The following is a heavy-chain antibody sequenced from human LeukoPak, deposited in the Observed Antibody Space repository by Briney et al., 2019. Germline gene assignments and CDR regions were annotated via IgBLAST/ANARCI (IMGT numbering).Heavy chain of an antibody. J-gene: IGHJ4*02. V-gene: IGHV1-8*01. CDR2: MSPNSGNT. Sequence: ASVKVSCKASGYTFTSYDINWVRQATGQGLEWMEWMSPNSGNTGYAQKFQGRVTMTRNTSISTAYMELSSLRSEDTAVYYCARGPGGWFGELFLSDFDYWGQGTLVTVSS. D-gene: IGHD3-10*01. CDR1: GYTFTSYD. CDR3: ARGPGGWFGELFLSDFDY.